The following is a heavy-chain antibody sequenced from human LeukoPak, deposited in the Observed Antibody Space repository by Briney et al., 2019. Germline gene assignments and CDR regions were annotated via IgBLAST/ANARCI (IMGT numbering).Heavy chain of an antibody. CDR2: INHSGST. D-gene: IGHD2-2*01. Sequence: SETLSLTCAVYGGSFIGYYWSWIRQPPGKGLEWIGEINHSGSTNYNPSLKSRVTISVDTSKNQFSLKLSSVTAADTAVYYCALEGRDQLLLYWGQGTLVTVSS. CDR1: GGSFIGYY. V-gene: IGHV4-34*01. J-gene: IGHJ4*02. CDR3: ALEGRDQLLLY.